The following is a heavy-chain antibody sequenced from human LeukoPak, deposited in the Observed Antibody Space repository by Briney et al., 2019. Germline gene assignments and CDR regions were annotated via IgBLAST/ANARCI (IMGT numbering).Heavy chain of an antibody. J-gene: IGHJ3*02. Sequence: SETLSLTCAVYGGSFSGYYWSWIRQPPGKGLEWIGEINHSGSTNYNPFLKSRVTISVDTSKNQFSLKLSSVTAADTAVYCCARGRIYDILTGYYKRGAFDIWGQGTMVTVSS. CDR3: ARGRIYDILTGYYKRGAFDI. V-gene: IGHV4-34*01. D-gene: IGHD3-9*01. CDR1: GGSFSGYY. CDR2: INHSGST.